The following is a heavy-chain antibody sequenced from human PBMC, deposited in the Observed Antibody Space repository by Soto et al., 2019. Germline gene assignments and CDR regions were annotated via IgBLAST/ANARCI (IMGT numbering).Heavy chain of an antibody. CDR1: GFTFSSYS. D-gene: IGHD6-13*01. CDR3: ASNRGGVDSSSSPDY. Sequence: EVQLVESGGGLVKPGGSLRLSCAASGFTFSSYSMNWVRQAPGKGLEWVSSISSSSSYIYYADSVKGRFTISRDNAKNSLYLQMNSLRAEDTAVYYCASNRGGVDSSSSPDYWGQGTLVTVSS. CDR2: ISSSSSYI. J-gene: IGHJ4*02. V-gene: IGHV3-21*01.